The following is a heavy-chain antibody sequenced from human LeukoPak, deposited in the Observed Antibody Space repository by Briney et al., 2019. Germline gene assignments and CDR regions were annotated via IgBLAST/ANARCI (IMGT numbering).Heavy chain of an antibody. CDR2: IDTGVNT. CDR3: ARDLNY. CDR1: GFAVSNYY. Sequence: GGSLRLSCAASGFAVSNYYMSWVRQAPVKGLEWVSIIDTGVNTYYADSVKGRFTIPRDNSKNTLYLQMNSLSAEDTAVYYCARDLNYWGQGTLVTVSS. V-gene: IGHV3-53*01. J-gene: IGHJ4*02.